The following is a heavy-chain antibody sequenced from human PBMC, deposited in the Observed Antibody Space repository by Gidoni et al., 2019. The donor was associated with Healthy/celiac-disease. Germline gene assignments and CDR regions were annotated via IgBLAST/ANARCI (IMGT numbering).Heavy chain of an antibody. Sequence: QVQLVESGGGVVQPGRSLRLSCSASGFTFSTYGMHWFRQAPGKGLGWVAVISYDGSNKYYADSVKGRFTISRDNSKNTLYLQMNSLRAEDTAVYYCAKDYGIAAAGTFYFQHWGQGTLVTVSS. CDR2: ISYDGSNK. V-gene: IGHV3-30*18. CDR1: GFTFSTYG. CDR3: AKDYGIAAAGTFYFQH. D-gene: IGHD6-13*01. J-gene: IGHJ1*01.